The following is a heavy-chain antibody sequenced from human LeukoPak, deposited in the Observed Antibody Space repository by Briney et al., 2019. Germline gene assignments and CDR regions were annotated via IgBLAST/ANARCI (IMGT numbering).Heavy chain of an antibody. CDR1: GLTFSAYG. Sequence: GGSLRLSCTASGLTFSAYGMHWVRQAPGKGLEWVALVSYDGSHKFYADSAKGRFTISRDNSKNTLYLQMNSLRAEDTAVYYCAAREQNNYFDYWGQGTLVTVSS. CDR3: AAREQNNYFDY. V-gene: IGHV3-33*05. D-gene: IGHD1/OR15-1a*01. J-gene: IGHJ4*02. CDR2: VSYDGSHK.